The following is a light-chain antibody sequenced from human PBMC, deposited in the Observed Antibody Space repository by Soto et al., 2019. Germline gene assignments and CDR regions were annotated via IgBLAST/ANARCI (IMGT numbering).Light chain of an antibody. CDR1: QSVNSN. CDR2: GAY. J-gene: IGKJ5*01. Sequence: EIVTTQSPATLSVSPGEGVTLSRRASQSVNSNLAWYQQKPGQAPRLLIYGAYTRATGITARFSGSGSGTEFTLTISSLQSEDFAVYYCQQYNVWPPLVGPGTRLEIK. CDR3: QQYNVWPPL. V-gene: IGKV3-15*01.